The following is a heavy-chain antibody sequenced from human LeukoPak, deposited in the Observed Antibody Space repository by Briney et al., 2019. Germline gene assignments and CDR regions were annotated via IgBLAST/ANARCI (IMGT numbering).Heavy chain of an antibody. CDR3: ARLGIQLRTFDI. J-gene: IGHJ3*02. CDR2: ISSSSYT. D-gene: IGHD5-18*01. CDR1: GFTFSIYS. V-gene: IGHV3-21*04. Sequence: PGGSLRLSCAASGFTFSIYSMSWVRQAPGKGLEWPAPGKGLEWVSSISSSSYTNYADSVKGRFTISRDNAKNSLYLQMNSLRAEDTAVYYCARLGIQLRTFDIWGQGTMVTVSS.